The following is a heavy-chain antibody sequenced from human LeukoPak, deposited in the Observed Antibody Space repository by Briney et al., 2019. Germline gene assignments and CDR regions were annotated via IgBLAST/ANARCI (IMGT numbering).Heavy chain of an antibody. D-gene: IGHD4-17*01. CDR3: ARDTTVTTLYYYFGMDV. J-gene: IGHJ6*02. Sequence: GGSLRLSCASSVFTFSDYYMSWIRQAPGKGLEGVSYISSSGSTIYYADSVKGRFTSTRDNAKNSLYLQMNSLRAEATAVYYCARDTTVTTLYYYFGMDVWGQGTTVTVSS. CDR2: ISSSGSTI. CDR1: VFTFSDYY. V-gene: IGHV3-11*01.